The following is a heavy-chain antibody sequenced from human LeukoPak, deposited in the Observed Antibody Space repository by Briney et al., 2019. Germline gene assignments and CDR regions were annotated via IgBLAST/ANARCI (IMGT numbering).Heavy chain of an antibody. D-gene: IGHD2-21*01. CDR1: GFTFSSYE. CDR3: ARDESWGAYEN. Sequence: PGGSLRLSCAASGFTFSSYEMHWVRQAPGKGLKWVSGISGSGGSTYYADSVKGRFTISRDNSKNTLSLQMNSLRAEDTAVYYCARDESWGAYENWGQGALVTVSS. V-gene: IGHV3-23*01. J-gene: IGHJ4*02. CDR2: ISGSGGST.